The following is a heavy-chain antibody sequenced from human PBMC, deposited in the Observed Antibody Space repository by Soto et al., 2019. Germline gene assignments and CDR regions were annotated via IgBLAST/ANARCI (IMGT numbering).Heavy chain of an antibody. J-gene: IGHJ4*02. D-gene: IGHD3-22*01. CDR3: ARGRDYYDSSLWDY. Sequence: PSETLSLTCAVSGGSISSGGYSWSWIRQPPGKGLEWIGYIYHSGSTYYNPSLKSRVTISVDTSKNQFSLRLSSVTAADTAVYYCARGRDYYDSSLWDYWGQGTLVTVSS. CDR2: IYHSGST. CDR1: GGSISSGGYS. V-gene: IGHV4-30-2*05.